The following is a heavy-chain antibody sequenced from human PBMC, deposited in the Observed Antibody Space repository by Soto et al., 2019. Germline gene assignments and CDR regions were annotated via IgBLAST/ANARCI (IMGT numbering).Heavy chain of an antibody. CDR1: GYTFTSYG. V-gene: IGHV1-18*01. Sequence: ASVKVSCKASGYTFTSYGIGWVRQAPGQGLEWMGWISAYNGNTNYAQKLQGRVTMTTDTSTSTAYMELRSLRSDDTAVYYCARLTYYGSGSPWFDPWGQGTLVTVS. CDR2: ISAYNGNT. J-gene: IGHJ5*02. D-gene: IGHD3-10*01. CDR3: ARLTYYGSGSPWFDP.